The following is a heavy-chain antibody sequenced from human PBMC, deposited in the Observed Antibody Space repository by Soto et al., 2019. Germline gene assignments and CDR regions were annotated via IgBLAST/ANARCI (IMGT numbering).Heavy chain of an antibody. J-gene: IGHJ6*04. V-gene: IGHV3-33*01. CDR2: IWYDGSNK. D-gene: IGHD6-19*01. CDR1: GFTFSSYG. Sequence: QVRLVESGGGVVQPGRSLRLSCAASGFTFSSYGMHWVRQAPGKGLEWVAVIWYDGSNKYYADSVKGRFTISRDNCKNTVYLLTNRLRAEDTAVYYCARDKGAVAASGLGLLDVWGDGTTVTVSS. CDR3: ARDKGAVAASGLGLLDV.